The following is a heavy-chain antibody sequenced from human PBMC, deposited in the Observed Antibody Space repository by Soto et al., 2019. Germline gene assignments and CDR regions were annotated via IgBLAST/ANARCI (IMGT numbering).Heavy chain of an antibody. V-gene: IGHV1-46*01. D-gene: IGHD2-8*01. CDR3: AREPLSLGYCTNGVCYKNWFDP. Sequence: ASVKVSCKASGYTFTSYYMHWVRQAPGQGHEWMGIINPSGGSTSYAQKFQGRVTMTRDTSTSTVYMELSSLRSEDTAVYYCAREPLSLGYCTNGVCYKNWFDPWGQGTLVTVSS. CDR2: INPSGGST. J-gene: IGHJ5*02. CDR1: GYTFTSYY.